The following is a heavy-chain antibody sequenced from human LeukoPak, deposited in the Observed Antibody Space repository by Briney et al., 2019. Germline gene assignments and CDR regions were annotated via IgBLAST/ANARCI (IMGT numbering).Heavy chain of an antibody. J-gene: IGHJ4*02. CDR3: TTDFGS. CDR2: ISGSGGST. V-gene: IGHV3-23*01. Sequence: GGSLRLSCEASGFTFSTYGINWVRQAPGKGLEWVSAISGSGGSTYYADSVKGRFTISRDNSKNTLWLQMNSLKGEDTAVYYCTTDFGSWGQGTLVTVSS. CDR1: GFTFSTYG. D-gene: IGHD2-15*01.